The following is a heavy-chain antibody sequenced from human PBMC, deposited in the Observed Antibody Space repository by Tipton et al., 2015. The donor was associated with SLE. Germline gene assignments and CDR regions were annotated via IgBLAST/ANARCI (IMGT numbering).Heavy chain of an antibody. CDR1: GFTFSSYG. Sequence: GSLRLSCAASGFTFSSYGMHWVRQAPGKGLEWVAFIRYDGRNKYYADSVKGRFTISRDNSKNTLYLQMSSLRAEDTAVYYCARDLAVISYYFDYWGQGTLVTVSS. V-gene: IGHV3-30*02. J-gene: IGHJ4*02. CDR3: ARDLAVISYYFDY. CDR2: IRYDGRNK. D-gene: IGHD3-22*01.